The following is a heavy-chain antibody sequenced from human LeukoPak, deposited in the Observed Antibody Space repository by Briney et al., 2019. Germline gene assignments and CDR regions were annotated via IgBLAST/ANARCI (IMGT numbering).Heavy chain of an antibody. D-gene: IGHD3-10*01. V-gene: IGHV1-3*01. CDR3: ARGRITMVRGVISFGYFDY. Sequence: ASVKVSCKASGYTFTSYAMHSVRQAPGQRLEWMGWINAGNGNTKYSQKFQGRVTITRDTSASTAYMELSSLRSEDTAVYYCARGRITMVRGVISFGYFDYWGQGTLVTVSS. CDR1: GYTFTSYA. J-gene: IGHJ4*02. CDR2: INAGNGNT.